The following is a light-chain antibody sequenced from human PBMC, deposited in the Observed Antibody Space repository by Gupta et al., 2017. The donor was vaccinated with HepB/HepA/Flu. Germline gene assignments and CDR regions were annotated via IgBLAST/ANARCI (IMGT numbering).Light chain of an antibody. Sequence: SYELTQPPSVSVSPGQTARITCSGDELPNQYVYWYQQKPGQAPVLVMYKDIERPSGIPERFSGSNSGTTVTLSLSGVQAEDEADYDCQSKHTNNLALVVFGGGTKLTVL. V-gene: IGLV3-25*03. CDR2: KDI. CDR3: QSKHTNNLALVV. J-gene: IGLJ2*01. CDR1: ELPNQY.